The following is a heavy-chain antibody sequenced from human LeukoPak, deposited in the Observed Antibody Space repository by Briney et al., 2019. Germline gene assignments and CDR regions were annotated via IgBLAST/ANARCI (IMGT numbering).Heavy chain of an antibody. J-gene: IGHJ6*02. CDR3: ARVDITGDYYGMDV. V-gene: IGHV3-30*04. CDR2: ISYDGSNK. CDR1: GFTFRSYP. Sequence: GGSLRLSCAASGFTFRSYPMHWVRQAPGKGLEWVAAISYDGSNKYYADSVKGRFTIPRDNSKNTLYLQMNSLRAEDTAVYYCARVDITGDYYGMDVWGQGTTVTVSS. D-gene: IGHD1-14*01.